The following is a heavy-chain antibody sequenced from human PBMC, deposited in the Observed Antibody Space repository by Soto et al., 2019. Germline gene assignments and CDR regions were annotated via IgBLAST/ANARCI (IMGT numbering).Heavy chain of an antibody. CDR2: IVVGSGNT. CDR3: APDKFKGYNWNRGGAFDI. D-gene: IGHD1-20*01. J-gene: IGHJ3*02. CDR1: GFTFTSSA. Sequence: QMQLVQSGPEVKKPGTSVKVSCKASGFTFTSSAVQWVRQARGQRLEWIGWIVVGSGNTNYAQKFQERVTITRDMSTSTAYMKLSSLRYEDTAVYYCAPDKFKGYNWNRGGAFDIWGQGTMVTVSS. V-gene: IGHV1-58*01.